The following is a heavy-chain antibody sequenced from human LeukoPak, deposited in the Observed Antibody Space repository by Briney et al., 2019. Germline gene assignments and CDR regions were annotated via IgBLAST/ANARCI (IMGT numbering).Heavy chain of an antibody. Sequence: PSETLSLTCSVSGDSITSGAYYWAWLRQPPGKGLEWIGSVYYSGSIKYNPPLKGRVSISRDMSKNQFSLNLNPVNATDTAVYYCARRDYAAWFDPWGQGTLVTVSS. CDR2: VYYSGSI. J-gene: IGHJ5*02. CDR3: ARRDYAAWFDP. V-gene: IGHV4-39*07. CDR1: GDSITSGAYY. D-gene: IGHD4/OR15-4a*01.